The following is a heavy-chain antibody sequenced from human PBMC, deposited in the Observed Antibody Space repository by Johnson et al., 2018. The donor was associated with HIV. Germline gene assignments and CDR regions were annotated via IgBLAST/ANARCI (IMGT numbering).Heavy chain of an antibody. Sequence: QVQLVESGGGVVQPGRSLRLSCAASGFTFSSYAMHWVRQAPAKGLQWVAVISYDGSNKYYADSVKGRFTISRDNSKNTLYLQMNSLRAEDTAVYYCARSMRGAFDVWGQGTMVTVSS. J-gene: IGHJ3*01. D-gene: IGHD3-10*01. CDR3: ARSMRGAFDV. CDR2: ISYDGSNK. V-gene: IGHV3-30*04. CDR1: GFTFSSYA.